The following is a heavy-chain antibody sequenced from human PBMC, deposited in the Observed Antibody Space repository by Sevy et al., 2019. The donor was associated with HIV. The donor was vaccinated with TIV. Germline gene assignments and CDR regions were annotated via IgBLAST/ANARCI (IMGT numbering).Heavy chain of an antibody. CDR2: ISSSSSTI. CDR3: ARGNEGYYDTGNY. V-gene: IGHV3-48*02. J-gene: IGHJ4*02. D-gene: IGHD3-16*01. CDR1: GFTFSSYS. Sequence: GGSLRLSCAASGFTFSSYSMNWVRQAPGKGLEWVSYISSSSSTIYYADPVKGRFTISRDNAKNSLYLQMNSLRDEDTAVYYCARGNEGYYDTGNYWGQGTLVTVSS.